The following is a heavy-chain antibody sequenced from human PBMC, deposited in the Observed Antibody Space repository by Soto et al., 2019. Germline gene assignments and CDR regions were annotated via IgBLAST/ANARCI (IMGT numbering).Heavy chain of an antibody. Sequence: ASVKVSCKASGYTFTSYDINWVRQATGQGLEWMGWMNPNSGNTGYAQKFQGRVTMTRNTSISTAYMELSSLRSEDTAVYYCARGYYYDSSGYLYYFDYWGQGTLVTVSS. CDR3: ARGYYYDSSGYLYYFDY. D-gene: IGHD3-22*01. V-gene: IGHV1-8*01. CDR1: GYTFTSYD. J-gene: IGHJ4*02. CDR2: MNPNSGNT.